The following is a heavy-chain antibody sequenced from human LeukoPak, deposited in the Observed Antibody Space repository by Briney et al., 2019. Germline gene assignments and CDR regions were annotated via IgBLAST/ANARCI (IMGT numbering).Heavy chain of an antibody. CDR2: INPSGGST. D-gene: IGHD6-19*01. V-gene: IGHV1-46*01. Sequence: ASVKVSCKASGSTFSSYAISWVRQAPGQGLEWMGIINPSGGSTSYAQKFQGRVTMTRDTSTSTVYMELSSLRSEDTAVYYCARDFEQWLVQGFDYWGQGTLVTVSS. CDR3: ARDFEQWLVQGFDY. CDR1: GSTFSSYA. J-gene: IGHJ4*02.